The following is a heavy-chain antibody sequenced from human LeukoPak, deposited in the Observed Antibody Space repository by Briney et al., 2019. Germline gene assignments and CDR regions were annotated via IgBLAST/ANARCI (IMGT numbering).Heavy chain of an antibody. Sequence: SETLSLTCTVSGGSISSYYWSWIRQPPGKGLEWIGYIYYSGSTNCNPSLKSRVTISVDTSKNQFSLKLSSVTAADTAVYYCARARPDPSWGSSGSISGVLPNYYYYGMDVWGQGTTVTVSS. CDR1: GGSISSYY. D-gene: IGHD3-22*01. V-gene: IGHV4-59*08. J-gene: IGHJ6*02. CDR3: ARARPDPSWGSSGSISGVLPNYYYYGMDV. CDR2: IYYSGST.